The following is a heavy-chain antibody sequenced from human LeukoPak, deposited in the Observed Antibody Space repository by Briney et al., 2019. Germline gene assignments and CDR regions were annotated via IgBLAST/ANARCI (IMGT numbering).Heavy chain of an antibody. CDR3: AKDHLIVVVTSLLD. CDR2: ISSSSSTI. D-gene: IGHD3-22*01. J-gene: IGHJ4*02. Sequence: GGSLRLSCAASGFTFSSYSMNWVRQAPGKGLEWVSYISSSSSTIYYADSVKGRFTISRDNAKNSLYLQMNSLRAEGTAVYYCAKDHLIVVVTSLLDWGQGTLVIVSS. V-gene: IGHV3-48*01. CDR1: GFTFSSYS.